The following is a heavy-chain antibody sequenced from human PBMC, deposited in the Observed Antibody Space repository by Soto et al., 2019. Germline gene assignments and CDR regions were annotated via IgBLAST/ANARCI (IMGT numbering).Heavy chain of an antibody. J-gene: IGHJ2*01. CDR1: GFSLSTSGVG. CDR2: IYWDDDK. CDR3: AHSTRYYGSGNQGVWYFDL. V-gene: IGHV2-5*02. Sequence: QITLKESGPTLVKPTQHLTLTCTFSGFSLSTSGVGVGWIRQPPGKALEWLTLIYWDDDKRYSPSLKSRLTITKDTSKNPVGLTMTNMDPGDTATYYCAHSTRYYGSGNQGVWYFDLWGRGTLVTVSS. D-gene: IGHD3-10*01.